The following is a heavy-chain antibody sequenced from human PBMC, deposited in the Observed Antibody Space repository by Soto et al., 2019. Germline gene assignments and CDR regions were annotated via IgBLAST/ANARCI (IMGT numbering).Heavy chain of an antibody. D-gene: IGHD5-12*01. CDR1: GFAFSSYW. CDR3: ARVGQGGYYFAY. CDR2: INGDGSTT. Sequence: EVHLVESGGGSVQPGGSLKLSCAGSGFAFSSYWIHWVHQVPGKGLVWVSRINGDGSTTSYADSVRGRFTISRDNAKDTLYLQLNSLRAEARALNYCARVGQGGYYFAYWGQATVVTASS. V-gene: IGHV3-74*01. J-gene: IGHJ4*02.